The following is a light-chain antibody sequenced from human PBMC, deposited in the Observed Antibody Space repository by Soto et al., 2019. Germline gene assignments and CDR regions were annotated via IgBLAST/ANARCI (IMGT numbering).Light chain of an antibody. CDR1: QSVGSD. CDR3: QQYNSCPRA. Sequence: EIVMTQSPATLSASPGERATLSCRASQSVGSDLALYQQKPGQAPRHVIYYIVTSVTGVPPTISGSGAGAAVSLTIISLQSEDYSVYYCQQYNSCPRAFGGGTKVDIK. J-gene: IGKJ4*01. V-gene: IGKV3D-15*01. CDR2: YIV.